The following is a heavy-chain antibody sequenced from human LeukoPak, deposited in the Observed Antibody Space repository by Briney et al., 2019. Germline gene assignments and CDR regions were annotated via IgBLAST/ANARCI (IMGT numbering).Heavy chain of an antibody. J-gene: IGHJ4*02. CDR3: ARDYSSSLGYYFGY. CDR2: IYHSGST. V-gene: IGHV4-4*02. Sequence: SGTLSLTCAVSGGSISSSNWWSWVRQPPGKGLEWIGEIYHSGSTNYNPSLKSRVTISVDKSKNQFSLKLSSVTAADTAVYYCARDYSSSLGYYFGYWGQGIPVTVSS. CDR1: GGSISSSNW. D-gene: IGHD6-13*01.